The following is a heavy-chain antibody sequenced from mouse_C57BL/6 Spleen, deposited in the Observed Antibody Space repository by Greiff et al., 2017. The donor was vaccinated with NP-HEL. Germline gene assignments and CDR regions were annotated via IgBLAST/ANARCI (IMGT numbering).Heavy chain of an antibody. J-gene: IGHJ3*01. CDR2: ISYDGGN. CDR3: ARGMVTTGFAY. V-gene: IGHV3-6*01. CDR1: GYSITSGYN. Sequence: EVQLVESGPGLVKPSQSLSLTCSVTGYSITSGYNWNGIRQFPGNKREWRGNISYDGGNNYNPSLKNRISITRDTSKHQFFLKLNSVTTEDTATYYCARGMVTTGFAYWGQGTLVTVSA. D-gene: IGHD2-2*01.